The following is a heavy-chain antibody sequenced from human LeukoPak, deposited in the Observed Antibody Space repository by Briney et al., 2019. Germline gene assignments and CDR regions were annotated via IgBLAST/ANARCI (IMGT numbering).Heavy chain of an antibody. D-gene: IGHD3-22*01. J-gene: IGHJ5*02. Sequence: SETLSLTCTVSGGSISSYYWSWIRQPPGKGLEWIGYIYYSGSTNYNPSLRSRVTISVDASKNQFSLKLSSVTAADTAVYYCARGSSGANWFDLWGQGTLVTVSS. V-gene: IGHV4-59*01. CDR3: ARGSSGANWFDL. CDR1: GGSISSYY. CDR2: IYYSGST.